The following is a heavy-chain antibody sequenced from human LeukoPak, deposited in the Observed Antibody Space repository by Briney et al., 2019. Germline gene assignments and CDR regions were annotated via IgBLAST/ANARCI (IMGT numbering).Heavy chain of an antibody. CDR3: ANLYSSSPKVDY. CDR2: INAGNGNT. CDR1: GYTFTSYA. V-gene: IGHV1-3*01. D-gene: IGHD6-13*01. Sequence: EASVKVSCKSSGYTFTSYAMHWVRQAPGQRREWMGWINAGNGNTKYSQKFQGRVTITRDTSASTAYMELSSLRSEDTAVYYCANLYSSSPKVDYWGQGTLVTVSS. J-gene: IGHJ4*02.